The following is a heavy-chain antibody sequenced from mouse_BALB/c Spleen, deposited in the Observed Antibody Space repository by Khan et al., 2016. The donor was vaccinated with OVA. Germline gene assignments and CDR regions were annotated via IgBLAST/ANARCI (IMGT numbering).Heavy chain of an antibody. CDR1: GYTFTNYG. J-gene: IGHJ4*01. Sequence: QIQLVQSGPELKKPGETVKISCKASGYTFTNYGMNWVKQAPGKALKWMSWISTYTGEPTYADDFKGRFAFSLETSASTAYLQINNLKNEDTATYFCTRPPHFSYVLVYWGQGTSVTVSS. CDR2: ISTYTGEP. CDR3: TRPPHFSYVLVY. V-gene: IGHV9-3-1*01.